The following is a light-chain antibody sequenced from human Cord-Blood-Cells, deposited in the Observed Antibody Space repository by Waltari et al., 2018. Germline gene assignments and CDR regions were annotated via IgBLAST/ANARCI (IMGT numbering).Light chain of an antibody. J-gene: IGKJ5*01. Sequence: IELTQSPATLSLSPGERATLSCRASQSVSSYLAWYQQKPGQAPRLLIYDASNRATGIPARFSGSGSGTDFTLTISILEPEDFAVYYCQQRSNWPITFGQGTRLEIK. V-gene: IGKV3-11*01. CDR1: QSVSSY. CDR3: QQRSNWPIT. CDR2: DAS.